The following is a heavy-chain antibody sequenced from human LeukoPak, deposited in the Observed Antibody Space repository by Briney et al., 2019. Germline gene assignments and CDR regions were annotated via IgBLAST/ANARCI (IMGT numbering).Heavy chain of an antibody. Sequence: VKPSETLSLTCTVSGDSISSGSYYWAWIRQTPGKGLDWIGYILHSGPTYYNPSLKNGLRMVIDTSKNQFVLTLTSVTVADTAMYYCASGFDHEGNYYFDVWGQGILVTVSS. CDR2: ILHSGPT. J-gene: IGHJ4*02. D-gene: IGHD3-3*01. CDR3: ASGFDHEGNYYFDV. V-gene: IGHV4-31*03. CDR1: GDSISSGSYY.